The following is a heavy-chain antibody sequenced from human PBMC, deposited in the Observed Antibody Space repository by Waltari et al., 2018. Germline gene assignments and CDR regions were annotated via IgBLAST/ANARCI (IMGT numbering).Heavy chain of an antibody. D-gene: IGHD2-15*01. V-gene: IGHV3-23*03. CDR1: GITFSGYA. Sequence: EVQLLESGGGLVQPGGSMRLSCAASGITFSGYAMSWVRQAPGKGLEWGSFISGGGTGTYYGDSVKGRFTISRDNSKSTVYLQMNSLRAEDTAVYYCARCTGGSCYGFDYWGQGTLVTVSS. CDR3: ARCTGGSCYGFDY. J-gene: IGHJ4*02. CDR2: ISGGGTGT.